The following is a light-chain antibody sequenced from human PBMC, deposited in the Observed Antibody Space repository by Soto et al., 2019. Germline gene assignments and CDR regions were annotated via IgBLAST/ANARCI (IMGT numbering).Light chain of an antibody. CDR3: KVWDSRGDFV. CDR1: NIGIKS. J-gene: IGLJ2*01. Sequence: SYELTQAPSVSVAPGQTARITCGGDNIGIKSVQWYQQQPGQAPVMVVYDNSDRPSGIPERISGSNSGSSATLTISRVEDGDEADYYCKVWDSRGDFVFGGGPKLTVL. V-gene: IGLV3-21*02. CDR2: DNS.